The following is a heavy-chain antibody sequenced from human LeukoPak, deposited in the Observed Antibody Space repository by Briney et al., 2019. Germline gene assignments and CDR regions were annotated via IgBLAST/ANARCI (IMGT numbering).Heavy chain of an antibody. D-gene: IGHD3-10*02. J-gene: IGHJ4*02. Sequence: KSGGSLRLSCAASGFIFSRHAMSWVRQAPGKGLEWVSSIDYDGSHIYYSASVKGRFSISRDNARDSVYLQMDSLRTEDTAVYYCARDPERYLRTGHYDYWGQGTLVIVSS. CDR1: GFIFSRHA. CDR3: ARDPERYLRTGHYDY. CDR2: IDYDGSHI. V-gene: IGHV3-21*01.